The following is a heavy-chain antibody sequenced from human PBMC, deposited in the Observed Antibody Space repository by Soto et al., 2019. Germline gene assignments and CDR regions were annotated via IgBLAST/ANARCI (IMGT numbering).Heavy chain of an antibody. V-gene: IGHV3-23*01. Sequence: LRLSCAASGFTFSIYAMTWVRQAPEKGLEWVSTITGSGGRTYHADSVKGRFTISRDNSKNTLYLQMDSMRAEDTAVYYCAKDGDDNRPHDYFDCWGQVDLVIVSS. CDR1: GFTFSIYA. CDR2: ITGSGGRT. J-gene: IGHJ4*02. CDR3: AKDGDDNRPHDYFDC. D-gene: IGHD3-22*01.